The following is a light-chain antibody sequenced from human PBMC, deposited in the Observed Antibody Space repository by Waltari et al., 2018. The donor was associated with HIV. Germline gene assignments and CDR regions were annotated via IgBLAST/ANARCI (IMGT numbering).Light chain of an antibody. V-gene: IGLV2-8*01. CDR3: SSYADRNGFYVV. Sequence: QPALTQPPSASGSPGQSVTISSPATNSDIGGYNFVSCYHHHPGKAPKLVISEVTKLPSGVPDRFSGSKSGTTASLTVSGLQAEDEADYYCSSYADRNGFYVVFGGGTRLTVL. CDR2: EVT. J-gene: IGLJ2*01. CDR1: NSDIGGYNF.